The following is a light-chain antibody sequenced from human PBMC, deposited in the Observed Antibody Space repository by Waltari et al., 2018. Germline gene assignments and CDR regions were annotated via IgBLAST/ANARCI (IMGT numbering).Light chain of an antibody. V-gene: IGKV1-39*01. CDR3: QQSFTAPLWT. CDR1: QSIVTN. J-gene: IGKJ1*01. CDR2: GGS. Sequence: DIQMTQSPSSLSASVGDRVTITCRASQSIVTNLNWYQQRPGRAPNLLIYGGSNLQRGVPSRFSGSGSGTDFTLTIIILQPEDFATYYCQQSFTAPLWTFGQGTTVEVK.